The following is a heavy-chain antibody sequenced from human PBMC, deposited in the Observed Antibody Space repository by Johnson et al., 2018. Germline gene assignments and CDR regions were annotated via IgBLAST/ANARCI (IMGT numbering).Heavy chain of an antibody. CDR2: ISYDGNNK. D-gene: IGHD3-16*01. V-gene: IGHV3-30-3*01. Sequence: QVQLVQSGGGVVQPGRSLRLSCAASGFIFSSYAIHWVRQAPGKGLEWVAVISYDGNNKYYADSVKGRFTVSRDNSKNTVYLQMNSLRAEDTAVYYCARDSDERGFYYYMDVGGEGTTVTVSS. J-gene: IGHJ6*03. CDR1: GFIFSSYA. CDR3: ARDSDERGFYYYMDV.